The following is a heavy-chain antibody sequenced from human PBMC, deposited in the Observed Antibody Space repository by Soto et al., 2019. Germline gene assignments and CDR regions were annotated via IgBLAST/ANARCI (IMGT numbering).Heavy chain of an antibody. CDR3: ARSQGSRTSLEIYYYYYYGMDV. J-gene: IGHJ6*02. V-gene: IGHV1-69*01. D-gene: IGHD2-2*01. CDR2: IIPIPGTA. CDR1: GGTFSSYA. Sequence: QVQLVQSGAEVKKPGSSVKVSCKASGGTFSSYAISWVRQAPGQGLEWMGGIIPIPGTANYAQKFQGRVTITADESTSTAYMELRSLRSEDTAVYYCARSQGSRTSLEIYYYYYYGMDVWGQGTTVTVSS.